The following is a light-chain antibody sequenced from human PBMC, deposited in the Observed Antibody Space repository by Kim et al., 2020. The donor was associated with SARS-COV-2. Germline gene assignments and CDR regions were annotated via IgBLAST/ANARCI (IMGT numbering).Light chain of an antibody. Sequence: ALGQTVKITCPGDRLRSYYATWYQQKPGQAPLLVIYCKNSRPSGIPDRFSASTSGNTASLTITGAQADDEADYYCNSRDSSANPWVFGGGTQLTVL. CDR3: NSRDSSANPWV. CDR2: CKN. J-gene: IGLJ3*02. V-gene: IGLV3-19*01. CDR1: RLRSYY.